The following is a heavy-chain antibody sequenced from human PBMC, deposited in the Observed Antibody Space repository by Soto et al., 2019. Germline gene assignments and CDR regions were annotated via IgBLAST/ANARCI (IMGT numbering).Heavy chain of an antibody. CDR2: VSYDGSNK. J-gene: IGHJ6*02. V-gene: IGHV3-30*18. Sequence: SLRLSCAASGFIFSNYGMHWVRQAPGKGLEWVAVVSYDGSNKYYADSVKGRFTISRDNSKNTLYLQMSSLRAEDTAVYYCAKDVVAKLGATIGMDVWGQGTTVTVSS. D-gene: IGHD1-26*01. CDR1: GFIFSNYG. CDR3: AKDVVAKLGATIGMDV.